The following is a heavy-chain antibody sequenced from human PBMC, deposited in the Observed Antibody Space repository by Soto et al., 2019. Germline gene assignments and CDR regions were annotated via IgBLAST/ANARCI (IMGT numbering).Heavy chain of an antibody. D-gene: IGHD3-3*01. CDR3: AKFSPYDFWSGLRPNDAFDI. V-gene: IGHV3-30*18. Sequence: GGSLRLSCAASGFTFSSYGMHWVRQAPGKGLEWVAVISYDGSNKYYADSVKGRFTISRDNSKNTLYLQMNSLRAEDTAVYYCAKFSPYDFWSGLRPNDAFDIWGQGTMVTVSS. CDR2: ISYDGSNK. J-gene: IGHJ3*02. CDR1: GFTFSSYG.